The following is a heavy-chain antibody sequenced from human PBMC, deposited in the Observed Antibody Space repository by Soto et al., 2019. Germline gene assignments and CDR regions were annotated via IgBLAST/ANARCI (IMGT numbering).Heavy chain of an antibody. CDR3: ARVPSSSYHYFDY. CDR1: GFTVSSYH. D-gene: IGHD6-13*01. V-gene: IGHV3-66*01. CDR2: IYSAGSA. J-gene: IGHJ4*02. Sequence: GGSLRLSCAASGFTVSSYHMSWVRQAPGKGLEWVSIIYSAGSADFADSVKGRFTISRDNSKNTLYLQMSSLRAEDTAVYYCARVPSSSYHYFDYWGQGTLVTVSS.